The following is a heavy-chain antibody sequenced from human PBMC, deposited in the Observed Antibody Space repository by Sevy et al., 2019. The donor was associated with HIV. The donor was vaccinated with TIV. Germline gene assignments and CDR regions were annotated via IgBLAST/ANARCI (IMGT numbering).Heavy chain of an antibody. CDR2: IWYDGSNK. J-gene: IGHJ4*02. V-gene: IGHV3-33*01. Sequence: GGSLRLSCAASGFTFSSYGMHWVRQAPGKGLEWVAVIWYDGSNKYYADSVKGRFTISRDNSKNTLYLQMNSLRAEDTAVYYCARDLGSRCFDYWGQGTLVTVSS. CDR3: ARDLGSRCFDY. CDR1: GFTFSSYG. D-gene: IGHD1-26*01.